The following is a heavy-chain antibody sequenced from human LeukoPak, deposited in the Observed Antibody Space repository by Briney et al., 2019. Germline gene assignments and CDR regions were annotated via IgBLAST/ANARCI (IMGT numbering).Heavy chain of an antibody. CDR1: GFTFSDYY. CDR2: ISSSGSTI. D-gene: IGHD5/OR15-5a*01. J-gene: IGHJ4*02. CDR3: AKSPGSVIFRGDY. V-gene: IGHV3-11*04. Sequence: PGGSLRLSCAASGFTFSDYYMSWIRQAPGKELKWVSYISSSGSTIYYADSVKGRFTISRDNAKNSLYLQMNSLRAEDTAVYYCAKSPGSVIFRGDYWGQGTLVTVSS.